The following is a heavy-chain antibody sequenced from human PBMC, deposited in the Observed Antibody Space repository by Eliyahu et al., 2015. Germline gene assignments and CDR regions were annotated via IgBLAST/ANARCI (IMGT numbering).Heavy chain of an antibody. CDR1: GFTXSSYW. Sequence: EVQLVESGGGLVQPGGSLRLSCAASGFTXSSYWMXWVRQAPGKGLEXVANIKQDGSEKYYVDSVKGRFTISRDNAKNSLYLQMNSLRAEDTAVYYCARSEIYSRPYGMDVWGQGTTVTVSS. J-gene: IGHJ6*02. CDR2: IKQDGSEK. CDR3: ARSEIYSRPYGMDV. D-gene: IGHD6-13*01. V-gene: IGHV3-7*01.